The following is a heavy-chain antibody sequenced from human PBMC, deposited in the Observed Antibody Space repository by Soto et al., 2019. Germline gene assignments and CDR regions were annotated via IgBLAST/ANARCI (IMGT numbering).Heavy chain of an antibody. V-gene: IGHV3-23*01. Sequence: GGSLRLSCAASGFIFSDYGMAWVRQAPGKGLQWVSGISSNGVSTYYADSVKGRFTISRDNSINTLFLEMNSLTVEDTAIYYCAKITVRQWLLSRYWDSWGQGSPVTVPS. CDR2: ISSNGVST. CDR3: AKITVRQWLLSRYWDS. J-gene: IGHJ4*02. CDR1: GFIFSDYG. D-gene: IGHD3-3*01.